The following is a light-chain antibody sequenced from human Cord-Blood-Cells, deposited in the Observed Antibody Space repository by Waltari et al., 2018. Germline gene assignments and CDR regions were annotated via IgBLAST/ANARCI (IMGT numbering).Light chain of an antibody. V-gene: IGKV1-33*01. Sequence: DIQMTHSPSSLSASVGDRVTITCQASQAISNYLNWYQQKPGKAPKLLIYDASNLETGVPSRFSGSGSGTDFTFTISSLQPEDIATYYCQQYDNLPYTFGQGTKLEIK. CDR2: DAS. CDR1: QAISNY. J-gene: IGKJ2*01. CDR3: QQYDNLPYT.